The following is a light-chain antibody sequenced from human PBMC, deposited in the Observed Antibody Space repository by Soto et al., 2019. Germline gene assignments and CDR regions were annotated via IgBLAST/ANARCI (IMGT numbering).Light chain of an antibody. CDR1: LSVSRN. CDR3: QQYNAWPRT. V-gene: IGKV3-15*01. CDR2: DAS. Sequence: EIVMTQSPATLSVSPGERATLYCRASLSVSRNLAWYQQKPGQAPRLLIFDASTRATGIPARFSGSGSGTEFTLTITSLQSEDFAVYYCQQYNAWPRTFGQGTKVDIK. J-gene: IGKJ1*01.